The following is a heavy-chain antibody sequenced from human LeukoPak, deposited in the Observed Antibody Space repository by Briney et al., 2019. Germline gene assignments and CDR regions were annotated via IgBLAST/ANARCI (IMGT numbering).Heavy chain of an antibody. CDR1: GGSFSGYY. V-gene: IGHV4-34*01. CDR2: MNHSGST. J-gene: IGHJ4*02. D-gene: IGHD1-26*01. CDR3: AREGVGATNIGGDY. Sequence: PSETLSLTCAVYGGSFSGYYWSWIRQPPGKGLEWIGEMNHSGSTNYNPSLKSRVTISVDTSKNQFSLKLSSVTAADTAVYYCAREGVGATNIGGDYWGQGTLVTVSS.